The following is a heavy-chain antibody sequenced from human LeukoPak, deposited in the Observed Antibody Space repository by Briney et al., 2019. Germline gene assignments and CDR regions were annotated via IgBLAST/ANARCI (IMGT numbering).Heavy chain of an antibody. V-gene: IGHV3-23*01. D-gene: IGHD4-17*01. Sequence: PGGSLRLSCAASGFTFSYYYISGVRQAPGKGLEWVSAISGSGGSTYYADSVKGRFTISRDNSKNTLYLQMNSLRAEDTAVYYCAKDTVTTNFDYWGQGTLVTVSS. CDR3: AKDTVTTNFDY. CDR2: ISGSGGST. CDR1: GFTFSYYY. J-gene: IGHJ4*02.